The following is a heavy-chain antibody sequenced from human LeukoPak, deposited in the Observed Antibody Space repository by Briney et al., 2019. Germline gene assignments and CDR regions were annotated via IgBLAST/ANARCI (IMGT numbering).Heavy chain of an antibody. CDR1: GFTFSSYG. V-gene: IGHV3-30*02. CDR3: AKDRGGYSYGAYFDY. J-gene: IGHJ4*02. D-gene: IGHD5-18*01. Sequence: GGSLGLSCAASGFTFSSYGMHWVRQAPGKGLEWVAFIRYDGSNKYYADSVKGRFTISRDNSKNTLYLQMNSLRAEDTAVYYCAKDRGGYSYGAYFDYWGQGTLVTVSS. CDR2: IRYDGSNK.